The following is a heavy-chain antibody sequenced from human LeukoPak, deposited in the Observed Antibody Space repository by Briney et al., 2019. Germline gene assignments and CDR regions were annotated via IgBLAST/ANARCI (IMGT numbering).Heavy chain of an antibody. J-gene: IGHJ6*04. V-gene: IGHV4-61*08. D-gene: IGHD6-25*01. CDR3: ASVSVSSAGYHFYYYGMGV. CDR2: VYSSGSP. Sequence: SETLSLTCTVSGGSANNGGYFWNWLRQSPGKGLEWLGYVYSSGSPNYNPSLRSRVSMSVDTSKNQFSLKLSSVTAADTAVYYCASVSVSSAGYHFYYYGMGVWGKGTTVIVSS. CDR1: GGSANNGGYF.